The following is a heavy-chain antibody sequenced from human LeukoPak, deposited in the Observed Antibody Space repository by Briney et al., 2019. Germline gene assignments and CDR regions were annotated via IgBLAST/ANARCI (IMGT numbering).Heavy chain of an antibody. CDR1: GFSFDDYS. CDR3: VKPRPGFLEWTLDY. J-gene: IGHJ4*02. CDR2: ITWDGDDT. V-gene: IGHV3-43*01. Sequence: PGGSLRLSCAASGFSFDDYSMHWVRQAPGKALEWVSLITWDGDDTYYADSVKGRFTISRDNDKDSLSLQMNSLRTDDTAVYYCVKPRPGFLEWTLDYWGQGKLVTVSS. D-gene: IGHD3-3*01.